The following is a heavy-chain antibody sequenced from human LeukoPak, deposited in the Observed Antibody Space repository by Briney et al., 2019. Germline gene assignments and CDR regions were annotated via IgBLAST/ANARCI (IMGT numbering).Heavy chain of an antibody. CDR1: GFSFSSYN. CDR3: ARGTRDDFWSGNELLPGAFDI. Sequence: GGSLRLPCAASGFSFSSYNMNWVRLTPGKGLEWVSSITSSSTYTFYADSVKGRFTISRDNAKNSLDLEMNSLRAEDTAVYYCARGTRDDFWSGNELLPGAFDIWGQGTMVTVSS. D-gene: IGHD3-3*01. V-gene: IGHV3-21*01. CDR2: ITSSSTYT. J-gene: IGHJ3*02.